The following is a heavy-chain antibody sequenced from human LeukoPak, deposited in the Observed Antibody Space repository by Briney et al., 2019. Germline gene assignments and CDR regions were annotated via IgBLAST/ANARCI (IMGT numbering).Heavy chain of an antibody. D-gene: IGHD3-22*01. CDR1: GYTFTSYY. CDR2: INPGGGST. J-gene: IGHJ4*02. CDR3: ARFGQSGYYDSSGTDY. V-gene: IGHV1-46*01. Sequence: ASVKVSCKASGYTFTSYYMHWVRQAPGQGLEWMGIINPGGGSTSYAQKFQGRVTMTRDTSTSTAYMELSSLRSEDTAVYYCARFGQSGYYDSSGTDYWGQGTLVTVSS.